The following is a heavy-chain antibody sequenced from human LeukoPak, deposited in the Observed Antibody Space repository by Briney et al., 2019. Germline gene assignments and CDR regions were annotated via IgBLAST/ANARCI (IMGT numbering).Heavy chain of an antibody. CDR2: INPNSGGT. J-gene: IGHJ3*02. CDR1: GDTFTGYY. Sequence: ASVKVSCKASGDTFTGYYIHWVRQAPGQGLEWMGWINPNSGGTNYAQKFQGKVSMTRDTSIITVYMELSSLRSDDTAVYYCARKYYYDSSGYYPVEAFDIWGQGTMVTVSS. D-gene: IGHD3-22*01. V-gene: IGHV1-2*02. CDR3: ARKYYYDSSGYYPVEAFDI.